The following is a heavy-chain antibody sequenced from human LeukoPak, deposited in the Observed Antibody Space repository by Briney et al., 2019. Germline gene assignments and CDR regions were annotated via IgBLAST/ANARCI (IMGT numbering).Heavy chain of an antibody. J-gene: IGHJ6*03. V-gene: IGHV4-59*01. CDR1: GGSISSYY. CDR2: IYYSGST. CDR3: ARNKYYYGSSGYYYYYYMDV. D-gene: IGHD3-22*01. Sequence: SETLSLTCTVSGGSISSYYWSWIRQPPGKGLEWIGYIYYSGSTNYNPSLKSRVTISVDTSKNQFSLKLSSVTAADTAVYYCARNKYYYGSSGYYYYYYMDVWGKGTRSPSP.